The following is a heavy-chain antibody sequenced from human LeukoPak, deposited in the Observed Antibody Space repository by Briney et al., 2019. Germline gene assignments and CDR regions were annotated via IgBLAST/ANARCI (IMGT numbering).Heavy chain of an antibody. CDR2: IRSKANSYAT. V-gene: IGHV3-73*01. D-gene: IGHD6-13*01. Sequence: SGGSLRLSCAASGFTFSGSAMHWVRQASGKGLEWVGRIRSKANSYATAYAASVRGRFTISRDDSKNTAYLQMNSLKTEDTAVYYCAIHSSSWYYFDYWGQGTLVTVSS. CDR3: AIHSSSWYYFDY. CDR1: GFTFSGSA. J-gene: IGHJ4*02.